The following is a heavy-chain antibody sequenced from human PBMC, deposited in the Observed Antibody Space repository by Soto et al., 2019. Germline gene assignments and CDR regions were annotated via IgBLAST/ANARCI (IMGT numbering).Heavy chain of an antibody. CDR3: ARGRFRYSSSTSCYGSTSFSYTLYFYYGMDV. V-gene: IGHV4-34*01. CDR1: GGSFSGYY. Sequence: SETLSLTCAVYGGSFSGYYWSWIRQPPGKGLEWIGELNHSGRTNYNPSLKSRVTISVDTSKNXFSLKLSSVTAADTAVYYCARGRFRYSSSTSCYGSTSFSYTLYFYYGMDVWGQGTTVTVSS. CDR2: LNHSGRT. J-gene: IGHJ6*02. D-gene: IGHD2-2*01.